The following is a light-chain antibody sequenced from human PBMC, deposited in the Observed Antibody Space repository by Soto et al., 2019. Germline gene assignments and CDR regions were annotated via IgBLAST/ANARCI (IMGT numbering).Light chain of an antibody. CDR1: QSVSSN. J-gene: IGKJ1*01. Sequence: ERVMTQSPPTLSVSPGERATLSCRASQSVSSNVAWYQQKPGQAPRLLIYGASTRATGIPARFSGSGSGTEFTLTISSLQSEDFAVYYCQQYNNWPLTFGQGTKVDIK. CDR2: GAS. CDR3: QQYNNWPLT. V-gene: IGKV3-15*01.